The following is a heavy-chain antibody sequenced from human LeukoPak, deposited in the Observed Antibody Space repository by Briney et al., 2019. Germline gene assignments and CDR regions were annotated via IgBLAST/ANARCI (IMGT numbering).Heavy chain of an antibody. CDR2: MSADGT. CDR3: AKSAASGPYYPSDY. D-gene: IGHD2-15*01. CDR1: GFTFISYA. Sequence: PGGSLRPSCAASGFTFISYAMSWVRQTPGKGLEWVSTMSADGTYYADSVKGRFTISRDDSMNTLSLQMNSLRAEDTAVYYCAKSAASGPYYPSDYWGQGTLVTVSS. V-gene: IGHV3-23*01. J-gene: IGHJ4*02.